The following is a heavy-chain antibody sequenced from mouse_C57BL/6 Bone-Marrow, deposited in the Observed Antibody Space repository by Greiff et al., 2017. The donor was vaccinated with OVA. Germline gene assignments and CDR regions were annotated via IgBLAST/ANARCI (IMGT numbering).Heavy chain of an antibody. Sequence: QVQLQQPGAELVRPGTSVKLSCKASGYTFTSYWMHWVKQRPGQGLEWIGVIDPSDSYTNYNQKFKGKATLTVDTSSSTAYMQLSSLTSEDSAGYYCARRAYWGQGTLVTVSA. D-gene: IGHD3-3*01. CDR2: IDPSDSYT. J-gene: IGHJ3*01. CDR3: ARRAY. V-gene: IGHV1-59*01. CDR1: GYTFTSYW.